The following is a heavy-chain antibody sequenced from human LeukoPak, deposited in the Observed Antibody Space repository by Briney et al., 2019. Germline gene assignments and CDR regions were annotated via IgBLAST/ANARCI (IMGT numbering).Heavy chain of an antibody. Sequence: GGSLRLSCAASGFTFSSYSMNWVRQAPGKGLEWVSSISSSSSYIYYADSVKGRFTISRDNAKNSLYLQMSSLRAEDTAVYYCARDTGYCSSTSCPGPDFDYWGQGTLVTVSS. J-gene: IGHJ4*02. CDR3: ARDTGYCSSTSCPGPDFDY. CDR1: GFTFSSYS. D-gene: IGHD2-2*01. V-gene: IGHV3-21*01. CDR2: ISSSSSYI.